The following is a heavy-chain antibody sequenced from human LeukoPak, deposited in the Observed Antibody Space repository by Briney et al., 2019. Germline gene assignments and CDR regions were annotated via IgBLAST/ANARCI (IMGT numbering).Heavy chain of an antibody. CDR3: ARVDGSSVGAKFDY. CDR1: GYTFTGYY. CDR2: IHPNSGGT. J-gene: IGHJ4*02. D-gene: IGHD1-26*01. Sequence: ASVKVSCKASGYTFTGYYMHWVRQAPGQGLEWIGWIHPNSGGTNYAQNFQGRVTMTRDTSISTAYMELSRLRSDDTAVYYCARVDGSSVGAKFDYWGQGTLVTVSS. V-gene: IGHV1-2*02.